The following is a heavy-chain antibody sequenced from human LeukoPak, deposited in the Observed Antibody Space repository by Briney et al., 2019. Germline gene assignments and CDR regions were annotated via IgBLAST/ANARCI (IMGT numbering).Heavy chain of an antibody. CDR3: ARDSDSWNYFDS. V-gene: IGHV4-59*12. D-gene: IGHD3-22*01. CDR1: GGSISTYY. Sequence: SETLSLTCTVSGGSISTYYWSWIRQPPGKGPDWIGYIYYTGSATYNPSLKSRVTISLDTSKNQFSLKLTSVAASDTAVYYCARDSDSWNYFDSWGQGTLVTVSS. J-gene: IGHJ4*02. CDR2: IYYTGSA.